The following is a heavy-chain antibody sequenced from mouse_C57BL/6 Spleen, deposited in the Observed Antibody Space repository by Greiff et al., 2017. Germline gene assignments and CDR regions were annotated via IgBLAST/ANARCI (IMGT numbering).Heavy chain of an antibody. D-gene: IGHD2-4*01. CDR3: ARRIYYDPEGAMDY. V-gene: IGHV14-3*01. CDR1: GFNIKNTY. J-gene: IGHJ4*01. Sequence: EVQLQQSVAELVRPGASVKLSCTASGFNIKNTYMHWVKQRPEQGLEWIGRIDPANGNTKYAPKFQGKATVTAETSSNTAYLQLSSLTSDDTAISYCARRIYYDPEGAMDYWGQGTSVTVSS. CDR2: IDPANGNT.